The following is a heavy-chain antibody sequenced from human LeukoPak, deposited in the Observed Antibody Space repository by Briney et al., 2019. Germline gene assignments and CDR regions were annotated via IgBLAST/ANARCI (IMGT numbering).Heavy chain of an antibody. V-gene: IGHV3-73*01. D-gene: IGHD2-21*02. CDR3: TSLPYCGGDCLGLNDAFDI. CDR1: GFTFSGSA. Sequence: GGSLRLSCAASGFTFSGSAMHWVRQASGKGLGWVGRIRSKANSYATAYAASVKGRFTISRDDSKNTAYLQMNSLKTEDTAVYYCTSLPYCGGDCLGLNDAFDIWGQGTMVTVSS. CDR2: IRSKANSYAT. J-gene: IGHJ3*02.